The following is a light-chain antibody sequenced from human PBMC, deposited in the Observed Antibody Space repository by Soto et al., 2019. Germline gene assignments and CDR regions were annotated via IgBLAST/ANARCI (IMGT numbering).Light chain of an antibody. V-gene: IGKV3D-20*01. CDR2: HAS. J-gene: IGKJ1*01. CDR1: QSVGSSY. Sequence: EIVLTQSPATLSLSPGERATLSCGASQSVGSSYLAWYQHKPGLAPRLLIYHASSRATGIPDRFSGSGSGTDFTLTISRLEPEDSAVYYCQQYGPSPGTFGQGTKVEIK. CDR3: QQYGPSPGT.